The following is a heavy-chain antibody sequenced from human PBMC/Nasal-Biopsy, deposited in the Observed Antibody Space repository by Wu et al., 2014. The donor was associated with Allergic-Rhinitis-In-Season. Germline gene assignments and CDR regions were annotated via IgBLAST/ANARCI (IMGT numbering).Heavy chain of an antibody. V-gene: IGHV1-18*04. Sequence: VKVSCKASGYIFTSLAMSWVRQAPGRGLEWMGWISTFNGVTHYADKFQGRVTMTTDTSTSTAYMDLRSLRSDDTAVYYCARAYSGYEVRGETPPDWYFDLWGRGTLVTVSS. CDR1: GYIFTSLA. D-gene: IGHD5-12*01. CDR3: ARAYSGYEVRGETPPDWYFDL. J-gene: IGHJ2*01. CDR2: ISTFNGVT.